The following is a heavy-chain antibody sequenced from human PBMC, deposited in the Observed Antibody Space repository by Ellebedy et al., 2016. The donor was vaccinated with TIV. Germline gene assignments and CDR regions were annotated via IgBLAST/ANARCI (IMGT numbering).Heavy chain of an antibody. J-gene: IGHJ4*02. CDR2: INPVSGST. Sequence: AASVKVSCKPSGYVFDSFFLAWVRQAPGQGLEWMGSINPVSGSTHYAQSLQGRLTITRDTSIGTAYMELGSLQSDDTAIYYCVRSRAYHFDNWGEGTLVTVSS. CDR3: VRSRAYHFDN. V-gene: IGHV1-2*02. D-gene: IGHD2-2*01. CDR1: GYVFDSFF.